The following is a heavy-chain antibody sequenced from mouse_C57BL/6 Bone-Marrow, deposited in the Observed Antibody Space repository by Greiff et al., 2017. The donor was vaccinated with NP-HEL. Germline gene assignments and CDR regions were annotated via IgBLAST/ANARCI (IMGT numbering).Heavy chain of an antibody. V-gene: IGHV5-17*01. CDR1: GFTFSDYG. D-gene: IGHD1-3*01. CDR2: ISSGSSTI. CDR3: ARSEISGKGVDYAIDD. J-gene: IGHJ4*01. Sequence: DVKLVESGGGLVKPGGSLKLSCAASGFTFSDYGMHWVRQAPERGLEWVAYISSGSSTIYYADTVKGRFTISRDNAKNTLFLQMTSLRSEDTAMYNSARSEISGKGVDYAIDDWGQGTSVTVAS.